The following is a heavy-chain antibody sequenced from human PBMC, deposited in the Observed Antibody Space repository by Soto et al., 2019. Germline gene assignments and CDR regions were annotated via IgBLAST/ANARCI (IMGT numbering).Heavy chain of an antibody. Sequence: GASVKVSCKASGYTFTIYGISCVRQSPLQWLDWMGCISAYNGNTNYAQKLQGRVTMTTDTSTSTAYMELRSLRSDDTAVYYCARKRGATTGRGYFSGGLLRPFDYWGQGTLVTVSS. CDR3: ARKRGATTGRGYFSGGLLRPFDY. CDR1: GYTFTIYG. D-gene: IGHD2-8*02. J-gene: IGHJ4*02. CDR2: ISAYNGNT. V-gene: IGHV1-18*04.